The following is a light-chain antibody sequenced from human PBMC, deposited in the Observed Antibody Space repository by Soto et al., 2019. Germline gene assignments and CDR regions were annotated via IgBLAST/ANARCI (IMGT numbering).Light chain of an antibody. CDR2: GAS. CDR1: QSVSSRY. V-gene: IGKV3-20*01. J-gene: IGKJ4*01. Sequence: EVVLSLSPGTLSLSPGDTATLSCRASQSVSSRYLGWYQQRPGQAPRLLIYGASSRATGIPDRFSGSGSGTDFTLTISRLEPEDFAVYYCHQYDNSPLTFGGGTKVDIK. CDR3: HQYDNSPLT.